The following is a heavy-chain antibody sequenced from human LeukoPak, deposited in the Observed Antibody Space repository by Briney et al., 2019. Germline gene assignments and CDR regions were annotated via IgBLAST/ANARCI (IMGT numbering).Heavy chain of an antibody. V-gene: IGHV3-66*01. CDR3: ASNSGSYYYGMDV. J-gene: IGHJ6*02. CDR2: IYSGGST. Sequence: HPGGSLRLSCAASGFTVSSNYTSWVRQAPGKGLEWVSVIYSGGSTYYADSVKGRFTISRDNSKNTLYLQMNSLRAEDTAVYYCASNSGSYYYGMDVWGQGTTVTVSS. D-gene: IGHD1-26*01. CDR1: GFTVSSNY.